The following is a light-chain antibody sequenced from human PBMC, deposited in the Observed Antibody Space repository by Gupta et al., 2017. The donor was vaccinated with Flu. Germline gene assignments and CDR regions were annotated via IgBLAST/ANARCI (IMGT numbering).Light chain of an antibody. CDR3: QQYGSSPRT. Sequence: GTLSLSPGDRVTRSCRASQSVSNSYLAWYQQKPGQAPRLLIYGASSRATSIPDRFSGTGSGTDFTLTISRLEPEDFAVYYCQQYGSSPRTFGQGTKLEIK. V-gene: IGKV3-20*01. CDR2: GAS. CDR1: QSVSNSY. J-gene: IGKJ2*01.